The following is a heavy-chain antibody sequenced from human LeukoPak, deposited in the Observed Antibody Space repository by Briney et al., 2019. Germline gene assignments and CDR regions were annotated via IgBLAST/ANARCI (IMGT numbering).Heavy chain of an antibody. D-gene: IGHD6-6*01. CDR3: ARGRIAARVYYYYYYGMDV. CDR2: INHSGST. Sequence: SETLSLTCAVYGGSFSGYYWSWIRQPPGKGLEWIGEINHSGSTNYNPSLKSRVTISVDTSKNQFSLELSSVTAADTAVYYCARGRIAARVYYYYYYGMDVWGQGTTVTVSS. J-gene: IGHJ6*02. CDR1: GGSFSGYY. V-gene: IGHV4-34*01.